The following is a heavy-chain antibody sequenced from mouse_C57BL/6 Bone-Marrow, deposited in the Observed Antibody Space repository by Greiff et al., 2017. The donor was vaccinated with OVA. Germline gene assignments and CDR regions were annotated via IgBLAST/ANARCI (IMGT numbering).Heavy chain of an antibody. D-gene: IGHD2-4*01. J-gene: IGHJ3*01. CDR2: IYIGNGYT. CDR1: GYTFTSYG. Sequence: VHVKQSGAELVRPGSSVKMSCKTSGYTFTSYGINWVKQRPGQGLEWIGYIYIGNGYTEYNEKFKGKATLTSDTSSSTAYMQLSSLTSEDSAIYFCARTYYDYDEGVCFFAYWGQGTLVTVSA. V-gene: IGHV1-58*01. CDR3: ARTYYDYDEGVCFFAY.